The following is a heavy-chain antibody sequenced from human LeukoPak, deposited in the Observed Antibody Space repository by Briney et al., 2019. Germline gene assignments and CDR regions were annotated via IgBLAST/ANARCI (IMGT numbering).Heavy chain of an antibody. CDR3: AREGTTGSYDGEVDS. CDR1: GYTFTGYY. D-gene: IGHD1-26*01. CDR2: INPNSGGT. J-gene: IGHJ5*01. V-gene: IGHV1-2*02. Sequence: ASVKVSCKASGYTFTGYYMHWVRQAPGQGLEWMGWINPNSGGTNYAQKFQDRVTLTSDMSTSTVYMELRSLRPEDTGMYYCAREGTTGSYDGEVDSWGQGTLVTVSS.